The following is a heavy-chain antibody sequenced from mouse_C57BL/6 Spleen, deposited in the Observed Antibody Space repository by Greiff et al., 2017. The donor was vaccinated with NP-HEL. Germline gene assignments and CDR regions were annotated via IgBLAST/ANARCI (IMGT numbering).Heavy chain of an antibody. J-gene: IGHJ2*01. Sequence: EVQLVESGGDLVKPGGSLKLSCAASGFTFSSYGMSWVRQTPDKRLGWVATISSGGSYTYYPDSVKGRFTISRDNAKNTLYLQMSSLKSEDTAMYYGARHITTVVEYYFDYWGQGTTLTVSS. V-gene: IGHV5-6*01. CDR1: GFTFSSYG. CDR3: ARHITTVVEYYFDY. D-gene: IGHD1-1*01. CDR2: ISSGGSYT.